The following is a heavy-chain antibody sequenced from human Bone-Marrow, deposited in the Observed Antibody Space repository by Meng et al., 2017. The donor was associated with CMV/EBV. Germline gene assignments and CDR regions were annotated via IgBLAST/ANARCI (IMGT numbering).Heavy chain of an antibody. D-gene: IGHD2-2*03. V-gene: IGHV1-2*06. CDR2: INPKSAGT. CDR3: TRTWIDSFTPDFDY. J-gene: IGHJ4*02. Sequence: QVQLVQSGAEVKKPGASVKVSCKTSGYTFVGHYIHWVRQAPGQGLEWMGRINPKSAGTDYVEKFQGRVTMTRDTSNSIVYMELSRLTADDTAVYYCTRTWIDSFTPDFDYWGQGSLVIVSS. CDR1: GYTFVGHY.